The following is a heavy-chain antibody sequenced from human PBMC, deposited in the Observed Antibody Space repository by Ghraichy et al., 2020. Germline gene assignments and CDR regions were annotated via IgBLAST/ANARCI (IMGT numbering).Heavy chain of an antibody. CDR3: AKDGGYSSGWYGRPYYFDY. J-gene: IGHJ4*02. D-gene: IGHD6-19*01. V-gene: IGHV3-9*01. CDR2: ISWNSGSI. CDR1: GFTFDDYA. Sequence: GGSLRLSCAASGFTFDDYAMHWVRQAPGKGLEWVSGISWNSGSIGYADSVKGRFTISRDNAKNSLYLQMNSLRAEDTALYYCAKDGGYSSGWYGRPYYFDYWGQGTLVTVSS.